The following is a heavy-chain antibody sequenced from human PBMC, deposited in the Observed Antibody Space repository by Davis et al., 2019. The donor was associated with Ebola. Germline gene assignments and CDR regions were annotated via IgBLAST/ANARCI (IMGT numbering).Heavy chain of an antibody. J-gene: IGHJ4*02. CDR2: ISYDGSNK. V-gene: IGHV3-30*03. D-gene: IGHD2-15*01. CDR3: TATDDEGGDY. Sequence: GESLKISCAASGFTFSSYGMHWVRQAPGKGLEWVAVISYDGSNKYYADSVKGRFTISRDNSKNTLYLQMNSLKTEDTAVYYCTATDDEGGDYWGQGTLVTVSS. CDR1: GFTFSSYG.